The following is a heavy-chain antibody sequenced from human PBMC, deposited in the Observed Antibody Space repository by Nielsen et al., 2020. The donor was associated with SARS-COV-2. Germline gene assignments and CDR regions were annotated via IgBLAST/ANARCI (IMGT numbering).Heavy chain of an antibody. Sequence: GGSLRLSCAASGFTFSDYAMAWVRQAPGKGLEWVSAIRTSGGTTYYADSVKGRFTISRDNSKNTLYLQMNSLRGEDTAVYYCVRVRDDGHYYDTGPFDDWGQGALVTVSS. CDR3: VRVRDDGHYYDTGPFDD. V-gene: IGHV3-23*01. J-gene: IGHJ4*02. CDR1: GFTFSDYA. CDR2: IRTSGGTT. D-gene: IGHD3-22*01.